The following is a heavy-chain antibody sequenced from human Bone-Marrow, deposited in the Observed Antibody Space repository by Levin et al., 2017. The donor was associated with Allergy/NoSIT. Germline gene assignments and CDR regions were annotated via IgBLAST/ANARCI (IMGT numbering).Heavy chain of an antibody. CDR3: ARGAMGGGAYGKDYTDNWFDP. V-gene: IGHV3-53*01. Sequence: GGSLRLSCAASGFTINSNYMSWVRQAPGKGLEWVSLIYTGDNTYYADSVKGRFTISRDISKNTLYLQMNSLRAEDTAVYYFARGAMGGGAYGKDYTDNWFDPWGQGTLVTVSS. J-gene: IGHJ5*02. CDR2: IYTGDNT. D-gene: IGHD3-3*01. CDR1: GFTINSNY.